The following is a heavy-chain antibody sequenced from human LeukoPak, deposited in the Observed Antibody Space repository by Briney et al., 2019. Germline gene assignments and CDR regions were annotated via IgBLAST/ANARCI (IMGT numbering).Heavy chain of an antibody. V-gene: IGHV3-43*02. J-gene: IGHJ4*02. CDR3: AKDMGCSSTSCLIDY. CDR1: GFTFDDYA. Sequence: PGGSLRLSCAASGFTFDDYAMHWVRQAPGKGLEWVSLISGDDGSTYYADSVKGRFTISRDNSKNSLYLQMNSLRTEDTALYYCAKDMGCSSTSCLIDYWGQGTLVTVSS. CDR2: ISGDDGST. D-gene: IGHD2-2*01.